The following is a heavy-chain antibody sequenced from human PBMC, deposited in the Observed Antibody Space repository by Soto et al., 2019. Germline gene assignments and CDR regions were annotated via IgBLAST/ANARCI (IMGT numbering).Heavy chain of an antibody. J-gene: IGHJ3*02. V-gene: IGHV5-51*01. CDR3: ARGVNYDILTRAFDI. Sequence: GESLKISCKGSGYSFTSYWIGWVRQMPGKGLEWMGIIYPGDSDTRYSPSFQGQVTIPADKSISTAYLQWSSLKASDTAMYYCARGVNYDILTRAFDIWGQGTMVTVSS. CDR1: GYSFTSYW. CDR2: IYPGDSDT. D-gene: IGHD3-9*01.